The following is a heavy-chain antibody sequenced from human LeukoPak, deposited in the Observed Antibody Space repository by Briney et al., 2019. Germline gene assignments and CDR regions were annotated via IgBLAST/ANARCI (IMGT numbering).Heavy chain of an antibody. J-gene: IGHJ4*02. V-gene: IGHV3-23*01. CDR3: AKPYPACGGDSFKALYYFDY. CDR2: ISGSGGSK. CDR1: GFTLRRHS. Sequence: GSLRLSCAPSGFTLRRHSMRWVRQDPRDGLEGASAISGSGGSKYYAHSEKGRFTISRDNSKNTLYLQMHSLGAEDTAGYYCAKPYPACGGDSFKALYYFDYWGQGTLVSVSS. D-gene: IGHD4-23*01.